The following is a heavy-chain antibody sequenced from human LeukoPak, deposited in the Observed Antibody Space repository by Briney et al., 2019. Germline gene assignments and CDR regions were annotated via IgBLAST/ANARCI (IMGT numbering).Heavy chain of an antibody. CDR3: AKAIWTDYLLSYFDY. CDR2: ISGSGGST. V-gene: IGHV3-23*01. Sequence: GGSLRLSCAASGFTFTNYAMSWVRQVPGKGLEWVSAISGSGGSTSYADSVKGRFTISRDNSKNTLYLHMKSLRAEDTAVYYCAKAIWTDYLLSYFDYWGQGTLVTGSS. CDR1: GFTFTNYA. J-gene: IGHJ4*02. D-gene: IGHD3/OR15-3a*01.